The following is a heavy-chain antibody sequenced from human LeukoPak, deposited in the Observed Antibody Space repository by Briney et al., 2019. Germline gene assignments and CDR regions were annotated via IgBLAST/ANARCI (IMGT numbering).Heavy chain of an antibody. CDR3: AKELDTMFSDY. J-gene: IGHJ4*02. Sequence: GGSLRLSCATSGFTFDRYTIHWVRQAPGKGLEWVSLAGWAGGTTYYSDSVRGRFTISRDSGKNSVYLQMNSLTTDDTAFYFCAKELDTMFSDYWGQGALVTVFS. CDR2: AGWAGGTT. CDR1: GFTFDRYT. D-gene: IGHD3-10*02. V-gene: IGHV3-43*01.